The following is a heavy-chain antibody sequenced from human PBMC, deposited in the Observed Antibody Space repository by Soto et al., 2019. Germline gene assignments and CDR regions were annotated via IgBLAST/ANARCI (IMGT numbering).Heavy chain of an antibody. V-gene: IGHV4-30-4*01. CDR3: AHYDFWPSDAFDI. Sequence: SEILSLTCTVSGGSINSDDNYWSWIRQPPGKGLEWIGYIYYSGSTYYNPSLKSRLIISVDTSKNQFSLKLSSVTAADTAVYYCAHYDFWPSDAFDIWGQGTMVTVSS. D-gene: IGHD3-3*01. J-gene: IGHJ3*02. CDR1: GGSINSDDNY. CDR2: IYYSGST.